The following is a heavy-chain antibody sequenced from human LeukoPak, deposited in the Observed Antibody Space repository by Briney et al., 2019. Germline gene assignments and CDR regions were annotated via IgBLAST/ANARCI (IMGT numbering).Heavy chain of an antibody. CDR2: IYSGGST. Sequence: GGSLRLSCAASEFSVGSNYMTWVRQAPGKGLEWVSLIYSGGSTYYADSVKGRFTISRDNSKNTLYLQMNSLRAEDTAVYYCAKARHIDYYDSSGYYPTDYWGQGTLVTVSS. J-gene: IGHJ4*02. V-gene: IGHV3-66*01. CDR3: AKARHIDYYDSSGYYPTDY. CDR1: EFSVGSNY. D-gene: IGHD3-22*01.